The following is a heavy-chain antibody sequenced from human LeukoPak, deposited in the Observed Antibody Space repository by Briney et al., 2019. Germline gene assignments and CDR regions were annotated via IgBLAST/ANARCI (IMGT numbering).Heavy chain of an antibody. Sequence: ASVKVSCKASGGTFSSYAISWVRQAPGQGLEWMGIINPSGGSTSYAQKFQGRVTMTRDTSTSTVYMELSSLRSEDTAVYYCAGGYSSSAPFDYWGQGTLVTVSS. V-gene: IGHV1-46*01. CDR2: INPSGGST. D-gene: IGHD6-6*01. J-gene: IGHJ4*02. CDR1: GGTFSSYA. CDR3: AGGYSSSAPFDY.